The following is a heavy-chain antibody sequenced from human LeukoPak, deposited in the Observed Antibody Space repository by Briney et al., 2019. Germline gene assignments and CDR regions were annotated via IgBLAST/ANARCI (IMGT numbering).Heavy chain of an antibody. CDR3: ARDRSSGWYLTPGFDP. CDR1: GFTFSNYW. Sequence: GGSLRLSCAPPGFTFSNYWMSWVRQAPGKGLEWVASIKQDGSEKYYVDSVKGRFTISRDNAKNSLYLQINSLRAEDTAVYYCARDRSSGWYLTPGFDPWGQGTLVTVSS. J-gene: IGHJ5*02. V-gene: IGHV3-7*04. D-gene: IGHD6-19*01. CDR2: IKQDGSEK.